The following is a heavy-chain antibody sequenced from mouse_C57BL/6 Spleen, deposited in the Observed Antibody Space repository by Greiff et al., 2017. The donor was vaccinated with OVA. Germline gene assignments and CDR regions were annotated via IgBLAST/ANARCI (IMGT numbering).Heavy chain of an antibody. J-gene: IGHJ1*03. CDR1: GYTFTSYW. D-gene: IGHD1-1*01. Sequence: QVQLQQPGAELVKPGASVKLSCKASGYTFTSYWMQWVKQRPGQGLEWIGEIDPSDSYTNYNQKFKGKATLTVDTSSSTAYMQLSSLTSEDSAVYYCASGYMYYGSSWYFDVWGTGTTVTVSS. CDR3: ASGYMYYGSSWYFDV. CDR2: IDPSDSYT. V-gene: IGHV1-50*01.